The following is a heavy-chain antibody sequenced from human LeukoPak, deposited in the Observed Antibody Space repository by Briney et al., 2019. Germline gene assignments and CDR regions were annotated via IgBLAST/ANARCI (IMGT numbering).Heavy chain of an antibody. J-gene: IGHJ6*02. V-gene: IGHV3-7*01. CDR3: ARDGIAAAGSFYYYGMDV. CDR2: INRDGSQK. CDR1: GFTFSTKW. D-gene: IGHD6-13*01. Sequence: GGSLRLSCAASGFTFSTKWMNWVRQAPGKGLEWVANINRDGSQKDYVDSVKGRFTISRDNAKNSLYLQMNSLRAEDTAVYYCARDGIAAAGSFYYYGMDVWGQGTTVTVSS.